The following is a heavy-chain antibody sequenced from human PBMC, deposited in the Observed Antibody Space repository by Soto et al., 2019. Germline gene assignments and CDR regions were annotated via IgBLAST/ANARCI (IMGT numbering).Heavy chain of an antibody. D-gene: IGHD3-3*01. V-gene: IGHV3-13*01. CDR1: GFTFSSYD. J-gene: IGHJ4*02. CDR2: IGTAGDT. CDR3: ARASENYDFWSGGYYFDY. Sequence: SLRLSCAASGFTFSSYDMHWVRQATGKGLEWVSAIGTAGDTYYPGSVKGRFTISRENAKNSLYLQMNSLRAGDTAVYYCARASENYDFWSGGYYFDYWGQGTLVTVSS.